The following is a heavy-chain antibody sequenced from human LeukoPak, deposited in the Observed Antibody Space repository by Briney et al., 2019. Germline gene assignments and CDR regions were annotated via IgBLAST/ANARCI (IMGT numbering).Heavy chain of an antibody. CDR1: GYTFTSYY. CDR2: INPSGGST. D-gene: IGHD3-9*01. CDR3: ARSPQDYDILTGYYPNYGMDV. J-gene: IGHJ6*02. Sequence: HEASVKVSCKASGYTFTSYYMHWVRQAPGQGLEWMGIINPSGGSTSYAQKFQGRVTMTGDTSTSTVYMELSSLRSEDTAVYYCARSPQDYDILTGYYPNYGMDVWGQGTTVTVSS. V-gene: IGHV1-46*01.